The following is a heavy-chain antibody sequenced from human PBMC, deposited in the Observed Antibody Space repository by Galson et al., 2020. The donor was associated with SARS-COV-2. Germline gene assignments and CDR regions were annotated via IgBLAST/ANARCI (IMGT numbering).Heavy chain of an antibody. D-gene: IGHD3-3*01. J-gene: IGHJ4*02. V-gene: IGHV3-48*04. CDR3: ARDLHSDFWSGYLKTVDY. Sequence: GGSLRLSCAASGFTFSSYSMNWVRQAPGKGLEWVSYISSSSSTIYYADSVKGRFTISRDNAKNSLYLQMNSLRAEDTAVYYCARDLHSDFWSGYLKTVDYWGQGTLVTVSS. CDR1: GFTFSSYS. CDR2: ISSSSSTI.